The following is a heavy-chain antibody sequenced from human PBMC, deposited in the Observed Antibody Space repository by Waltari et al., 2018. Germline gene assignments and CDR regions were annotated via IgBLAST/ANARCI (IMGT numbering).Heavy chain of an antibody. CDR1: GYSISSGYY. Sequence: QVQLQESGPGLVKPSETLSLTCAVSGYSISSGYYWGWIRQPPGKGLEWIGSIYHSGSTYYNPSLKSRVTRSVDTSKNQFSLKLSSVTAADTAVYYCARRQGGDREWYFDLWGRGTLVTVSS. D-gene: IGHD3-16*01. J-gene: IGHJ2*01. CDR2: IYHSGST. CDR3: ARRQGGDREWYFDL. V-gene: IGHV4-38-2*01.